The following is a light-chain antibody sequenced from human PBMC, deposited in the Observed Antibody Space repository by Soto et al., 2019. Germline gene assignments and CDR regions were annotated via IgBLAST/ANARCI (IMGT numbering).Light chain of an antibody. J-gene: IGKJ4*01. CDR2: DAS. Sequence: EIVLTQSPATLSLSPGERATLSCRASQSVSSYLAWYQQKPGQAPRLLIYDASTRATDIPARFSGSGSGTDFTLTISSLEPEDFAVYYCQHRSNWPPLTFGGGTKVEIK. CDR1: QSVSSY. V-gene: IGKV3-11*01. CDR3: QHRSNWPPLT.